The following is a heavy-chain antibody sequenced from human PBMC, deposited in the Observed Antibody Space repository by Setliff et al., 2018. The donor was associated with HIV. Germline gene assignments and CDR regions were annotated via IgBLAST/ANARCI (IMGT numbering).Heavy chain of an antibody. CDR3: AAASSWDPLLDY. Sequence: SETLSLTCTVSGGSITGYYWSWIRQPPGKGLEWIGEINHHKHTNYNPSLKSRVTMSVDTSKNQFSLKLSSVTAADTAVYYCAAASSWDPLLDYWGQGTLVTVSS. V-gene: IGHV4-34*01. J-gene: IGHJ4*02. CDR2: INHHKHT. CDR1: GGSITGYY. D-gene: IGHD6-13*01.